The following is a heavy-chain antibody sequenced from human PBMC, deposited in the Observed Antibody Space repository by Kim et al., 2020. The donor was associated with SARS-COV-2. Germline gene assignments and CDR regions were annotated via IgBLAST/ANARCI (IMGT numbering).Heavy chain of an antibody. CDR3: ARMVGSGMDV. J-gene: IGHJ6*02. D-gene: IGHD3-10*01. CDR1: GFTFSSYD. Sequence: GGSLRLSCAASGFTFSSYDMHWVRQATGKGLEWVSAIGTAGDKYYPGSVKGRFTISRENAKNSLYLQMNSLRAGDTAVYYCARMVGSGMDVWGQGTTVTVSS. V-gene: IGHV3-13*04. CDR2: IGTAGDK.